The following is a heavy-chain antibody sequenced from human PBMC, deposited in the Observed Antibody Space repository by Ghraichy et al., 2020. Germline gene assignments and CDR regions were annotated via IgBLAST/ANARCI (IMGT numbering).Heavy chain of an antibody. D-gene: IGHD3-3*01. Sequence: GGSLRLSCAASGFSFSSYGMHWVRQAAGEGLEWVAVIWFDGTKEYYADSVKGRVIISRDNSKNMLYLQMNSLRAEDTAVYYCATSLRSGYNYWGQGTLVTVSS. J-gene: IGHJ4*02. V-gene: IGHV3-33*01. CDR3: ATSLRSGYNY. CDR2: IWFDGTKE. CDR1: GFSFSSYG.